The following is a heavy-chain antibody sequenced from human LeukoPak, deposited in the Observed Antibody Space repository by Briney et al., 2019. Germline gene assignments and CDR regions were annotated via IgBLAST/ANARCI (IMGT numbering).Heavy chain of an antibody. CDR3: ATQARGYYYY. CDR2: FDPEDGET. V-gene: IGHV1-24*01. J-gene: IGHJ4*02. CDR1: GYALTELS. Sequence: ASVKVSCKVSGYALTELSMHWVRQAPGKGLEWMGGFDPEDGETIYAQKFQGRVTMTEDTSTYTAYMDLSSLRSEDTAVYYCATQARGYYYYWGQGTLVTVSS. D-gene: IGHD1-26*01.